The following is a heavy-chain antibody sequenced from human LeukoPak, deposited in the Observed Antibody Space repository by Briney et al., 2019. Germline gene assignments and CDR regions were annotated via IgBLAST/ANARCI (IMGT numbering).Heavy chain of an antibody. CDR1: GFTFSSYS. D-gene: IGHD2-15*01. Sequence: GGSLRLSCAASGFTFSSYSMNWVRQAPGKGLEWVSAISGSGGSTYYADSVKGRFTISRDNSKNTLYLQMNSLRAEDTAVYYCAKGWEEGVVVVAATPPFDYWGQGTLVTVSS. V-gene: IGHV3-23*01. J-gene: IGHJ4*02. CDR3: AKGWEEGVVVVAATPPFDY. CDR2: ISGSGGST.